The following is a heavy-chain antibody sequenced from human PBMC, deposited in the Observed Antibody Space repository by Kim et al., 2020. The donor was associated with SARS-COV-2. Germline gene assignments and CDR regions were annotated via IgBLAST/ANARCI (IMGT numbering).Heavy chain of an antibody. CDR1: GFTVSSNY. D-gene: IGHD3-10*01. Sequence: GGSLRLSCAASGFTVSSNYMSWVRQAPGKGLEWVSVIYSGCNTYYADSVKGRFTISRDNSRNTLYLQMNSLRAEDTALYYCAGDTYYYGSGSYHFDYWGQGTLVTVSS. V-gene: IGHV3-53*01. J-gene: IGHJ4*02. CDR3: AGDTYYYGSGSYHFDY. CDR2: IYSGCNT.